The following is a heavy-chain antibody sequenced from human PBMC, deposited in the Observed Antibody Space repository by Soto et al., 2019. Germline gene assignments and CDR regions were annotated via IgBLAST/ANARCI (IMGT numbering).Heavy chain of an antibody. J-gene: IGHJ4*02. V-gene: IGHV1-8*01. Sequence: QVQLVQSWAEVKKPGASVKVSCKASGYTFPSYDINGVRQATGQGLEWMGWMNTNSGNTGYAQKFQGRVTMTRNTSISTAYIDLSRLRSEDTAVYYCARERSGSSEYWGQGTLVTVSS. CDR1: GYTFPSYD. D-gene: IGHD1-26*01. CDR3: ARERSGSSEY. CDR2: MNTNSGNT.